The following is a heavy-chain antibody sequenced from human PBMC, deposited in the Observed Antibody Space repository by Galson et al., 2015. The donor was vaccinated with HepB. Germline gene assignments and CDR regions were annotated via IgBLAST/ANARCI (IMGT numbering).Heavy chain of an antibody. D-gene: IGHD3-3*01. Sequence: SLRLSCAASGFTFSSYAMSWVRQAPGKGLEWVSAISGSGGSTYYADSVKGRFTISRDNSKNTLYLQMNSLRAEDTAVYYCAKGEYYDFWSGHHQNWFDPWGQGTLVTVSS. CDR2: ISGSGGST. J-gene: IGHJ5*02. V-gene: IGHV3-23*01. CDR3: AKGEYYDFWSGHHQNWFDP. CDR1: GFTFSSYA.